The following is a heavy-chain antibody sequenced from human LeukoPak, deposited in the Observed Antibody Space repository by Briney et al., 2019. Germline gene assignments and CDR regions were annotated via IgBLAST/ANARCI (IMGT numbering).Heavy chain of an antibody. V-gene: IGHV3-23*01. J-gene: IGHJ4*02. CDR2: ISGSGGST. CDR1: GFTFNSYA. Sequence: GGSLRLSCAASGFTFNSYAMSWVRQAPGKGLEWVSAISGSGGSTYYADSVKGRFTISRDNSKNTLYLQMNSLRAEDTAVYYCAKLFGIVVVPAAIDYWGQGTLVTVSS. D-gene: IGHD2-2*01. CDR3: AKLFGIVVVPAAIDY.